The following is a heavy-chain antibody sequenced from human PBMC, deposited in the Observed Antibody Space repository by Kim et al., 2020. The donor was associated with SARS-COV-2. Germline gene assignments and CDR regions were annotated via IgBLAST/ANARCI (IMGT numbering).Heavy chain of an antibody. Sequence: GGSLRLSCTASGFTFGDYAMSWFRQAPGKGLEWVGFIRSKAYGGTTEYAASVKGRFTISRDDSKSIAYLQMNSLKTEDTAVYYCTRARHAGYSSGWYLDYGGQGTLVTVSS. CDR1: GFTFGDYA. V-gene: IGHV3-49*03. CDR3: TRARHAGYSSGWYLDY. J-gene: IGHJ4*02. D-gene: IGHD6-19*01. CDR2: IRSKAYGGTT.